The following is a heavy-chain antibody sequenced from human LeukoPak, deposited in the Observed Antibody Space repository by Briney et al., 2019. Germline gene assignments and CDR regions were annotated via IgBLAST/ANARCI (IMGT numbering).Heavy chain of an antibody. D-gene: IGHD2-21*02. CDR1: GFTFSSYA. CDR3: AKDLFRGGDCSTHIDY. CDR2: ISGSGGST. J-gene: IGHJ4*02. Sequence: GGSLRLSCAASGFTFSSYAMSWVRQAPGKGLEWVSAISGSGGSTYYADSVKGRFTISRDNSKNTLYLQMNSLRAEDTAVYYCAKDLFRGGDCSTHIDYWGQGTLVIVSS. V-gene: IGHV3-23*01.